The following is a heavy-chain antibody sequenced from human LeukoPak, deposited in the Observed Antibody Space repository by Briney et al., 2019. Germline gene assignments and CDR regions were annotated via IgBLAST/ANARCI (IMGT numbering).Heavy chain of an antibody. J-gene: IGHJ4*02. V-gene: IGHV4-38-2*02. CDR2: IYTSGST. D-gene: IGHD3-22*01. CDR1: GYSISSDYY. Sequence: SETLSLTCTVSGYSISSDYYWGWIRQPPGKGLECIGRIYTSGSTNHNPSLKTRVTMSVDTSKNQFSLKLSSVTAADTAVYYCARGPYYYDSSGNFDYWGQGTLVTVSS. CDR3: ARGPYYYDSSGNFDY.